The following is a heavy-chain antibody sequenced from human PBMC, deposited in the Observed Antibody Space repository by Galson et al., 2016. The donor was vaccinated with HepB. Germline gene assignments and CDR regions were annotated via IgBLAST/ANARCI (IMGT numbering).Heavy chain of an antibody. Sequence: SLRLSCAASGFTFENYAMHWVRQAPGKGLEWVAIINQDGSEKYSVDSLKGRFTISRDNAKNSLYLQMNSLRAEDTAVYYCARNLLFDWLSRADFDYWGQGTLVTVSS. J-gene: IGHJ4*02. CDR2: INQDGSEK. CDR3: ARNLLFDWLSRADFDY. V-gene: IGHV3-7*03. D-gene: IGHD3-9*01. CDR1: GFTFENYA.